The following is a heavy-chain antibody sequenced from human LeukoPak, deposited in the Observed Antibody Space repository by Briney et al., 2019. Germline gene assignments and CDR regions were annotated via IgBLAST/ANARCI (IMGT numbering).Heavy chain of an antibody. CDR3: ARANFLYCSSSTCLFDY. Sequence: ASVKVSCKASGYTFTDYYMHWVRQGPGQGFEWMGWINPNDGDTNYAQKFQGRVTMTRDTSIGTAHMEVSRLRSDDTAVYYCARANFLYCSSSTCLFDYWGQGTLVTVSS. V-gene: IGHV1-2*02. CDR1: GYTFTDYY. D-gene: IGHD2-2*01. J-gene: IGHJ4*02. CDR2: INPNDGDT.